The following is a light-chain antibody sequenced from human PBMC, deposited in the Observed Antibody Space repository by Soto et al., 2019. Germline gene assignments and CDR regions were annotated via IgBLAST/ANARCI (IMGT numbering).Light chain of an antibody. Sequence: TPLTQSPSSLSASVGDRVTITCRASQGVTSYLAWYQQKPGKAPKLLIYAASTLQSGVPSRFSGSGSVTDFTLTISSLQPEDFATYYCLQLNTYPFTFGPGTKVEIK. CDR1: QGVTSY. V-gene: IGKV1-9*01. CDR2: AAS. J-gene: IGKJ3*01. CDR3: LQLNTYPFT.